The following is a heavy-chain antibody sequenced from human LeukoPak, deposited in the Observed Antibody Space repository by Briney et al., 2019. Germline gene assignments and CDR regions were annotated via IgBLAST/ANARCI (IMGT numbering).Heavy chain of an antibody. CDR3: ARVRSGSGYYYAHFDY. Sequence: GGSLRLSCAASGFTFSSYWMSWVRQAPGKGLEWVANIKQDGSEKYYVDSVKGRFTISRDNAKNSLYLQMNSLRAEDTAVYYCARVRSGSGYYYAHFDYWGQGTLVTVSS. J-gene: IGHJ4*02. V-gene: IGHV3-7*01. CDR2: IKQDGSEK. D-gene: IGHD3-22*01. CDR1: GFTFSSYW.